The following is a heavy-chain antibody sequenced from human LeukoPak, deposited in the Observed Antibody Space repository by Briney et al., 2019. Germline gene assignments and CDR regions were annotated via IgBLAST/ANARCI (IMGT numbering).Heavy chain of an antibody. V-gene: IGHV3-23*01. CDR3: ARNHWNYVYYGMDV. Sequence: GGSLRLSCAASGFTFSSYVMSWVRQAPGKGLEWVSSISGSFTTTYYADSVKGRFTISRDNAKNTVYLQMNSLRAEDTAVYYCARNHWNYVYYGMDVWGQGTTVTVSS. CDR1: GFTFSSYV. J-gene: IGHJ6*02. D-gene: IGHD1-1*01. CDR2: ISGSFTTT.